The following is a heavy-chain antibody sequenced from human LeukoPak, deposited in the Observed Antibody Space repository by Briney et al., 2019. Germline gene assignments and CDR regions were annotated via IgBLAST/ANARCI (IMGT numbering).Heavy chain of an antibody. V-gene: IGHV1-2*02. D-gene: IGHD1-1*01. CDR1: GYTFTDHF. J-gene: IGHJ4*02. CDR2: INPYNGIT. CDR3: ARDNSLNDFDY. Sequence: ASVKVSCKASGYTFTDHFMHWMRQAPGQGLEWVGEINPYNGITKYAWRFQGRVSITRDTSISTAFMEVSRLTSDGTAVYYCARDNSLNDFDYWGQGTLVTVAS.